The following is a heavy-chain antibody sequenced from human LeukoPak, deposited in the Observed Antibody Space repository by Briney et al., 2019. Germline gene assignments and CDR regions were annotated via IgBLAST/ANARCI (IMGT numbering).Heavy chain of an antibody. CDR2: IYNSGST. CDR3: ARLHSSSLGRVFDY. J-gene: IGHJ4*02. V-gene: IGHV4-59*01. D-gene: IGHD3-10*01. CDR1: GGSITSYY. Sequence: SETLSLTCTVSGGSITSYYWSWIRQPPGKGLEWIGYIYNSGSTNYNPSLKSRVTISVDTSKNQFSLKLSYVTAADTAVYYCARLHSSSLGRVFDYWGQGTLVTVSS.